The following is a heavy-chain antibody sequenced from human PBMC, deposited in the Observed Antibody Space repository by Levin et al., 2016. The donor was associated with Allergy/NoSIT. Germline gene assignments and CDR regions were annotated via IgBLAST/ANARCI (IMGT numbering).Heavy chain of an antibody. D-gene: IGHD3-16*01. V-gene: IGHV1-8*01. J-gene: IGHJ5*02. Sequence: ASVKVSCKASGYAFTSYDINWLRQATGQGLEWMGWMNANNGNTGYAQKFQGRVSMTRSTSINTAYVELSGLKSEDTAVYYCARAEGASNNWFDPWGQGTLVTVSS. CDR3: ARAEGASNNWFDP. CDR2: MNANNGNT. CDR1: GYAFTSYD.